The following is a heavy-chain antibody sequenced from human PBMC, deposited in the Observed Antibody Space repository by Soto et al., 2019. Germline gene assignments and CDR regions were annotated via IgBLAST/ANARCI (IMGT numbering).Heavy chain of an antibody. CDR3: ARGGVIITFENDWFDT. J-gene: IGHJ5*02. CDR1: GFTFSTSA. V-gene: IGHV1-58*01. Sequence: SVKVSCKASGFTFSTSAVQWVRQARGQRLEWIGWIVIGSGSTNYAQKFQERVTITTDISTSTAYMELRSLRSDDTAVYYCARGGVIITFENDWFDTWGQGTLVTVSS. CDR2: IVIGSGST. D-gene: IGHD3-10*01.